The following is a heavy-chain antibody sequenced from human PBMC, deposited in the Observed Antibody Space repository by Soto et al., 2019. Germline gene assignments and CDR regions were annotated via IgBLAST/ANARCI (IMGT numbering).Heavy chain of an antibody. CDR3: ARDRDSSGLYIWIDP. Sequence: QVQLVESGGGVVPPGRSLRLSCAASGFTFSNYAIHWVRQAPGKGLDWVALISYDGYNKYYADSVKGRFTISRDNSKNTVYLQMNSLRPDDTALYYCARDRDSSGLYIWIDPWGQGTLVTVSS. D-gene: IGHD6-19*01. CDR1: GFTFSNYA. V-gene: IGHV3-30-3*01. CDR2: ISYDGYNK. J-gene: IGHJ5*02.